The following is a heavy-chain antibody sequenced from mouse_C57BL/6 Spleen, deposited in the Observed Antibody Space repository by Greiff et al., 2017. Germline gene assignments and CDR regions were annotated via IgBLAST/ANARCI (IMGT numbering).Heavy chain of an antibody. J-gene: IGHJ2*01. CDR2: IHPNSGST. CDR3: ASPIYYPFDD. CDR1: GYTFTSYW. D-gene: IGHD1-1*01. V-gene: IGHV1-64*01. Sequence: VQLQQPGAELVKPGASVTLSCKASGYTFTSYWMHWVKQRPGQGLEWIGMIHPNSGSTNYNEKFKSKATLTVDKSSSTAYMQLSSLTSEDSAVYYCASPIYYPFDDWGQGTTLPVSS.